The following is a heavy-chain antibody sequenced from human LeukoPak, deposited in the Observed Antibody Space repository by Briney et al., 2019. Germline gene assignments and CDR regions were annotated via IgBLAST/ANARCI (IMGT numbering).Heavy chain of an antibody. V-gene: IGHV3-30*03. CDR1: GFSFSSYG. Sequence: GRSLRLSCAASGFSFSSYGMHWVRQAPGKGLEWVAVISYDGSNKDFADSLKGRFTISRDNSKSTLYLQMNSLRAEDTAVYYCARDFYDSSGYYQVNYWGQGTLVTVSS. J-gene: IGHJ4*02. D-gene: IGHD3-22*01. CDR2: ISYDGSNK. CDR3: ARDFYDSSGYYQVNY.